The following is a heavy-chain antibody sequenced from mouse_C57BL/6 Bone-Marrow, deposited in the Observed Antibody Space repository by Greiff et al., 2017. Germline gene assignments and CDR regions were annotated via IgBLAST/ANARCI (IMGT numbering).Heavy chain of an antibody. CDR2: IRLKSDNYAT. J-gene: IGHJ2*01. Sequence: EVQGVESGGGLVQPGGSMKLSCVASGFTFSNYWMNWVRQSPEKGLEWVAQIRLKSDNYATHYAESVKGRFTISRDDSKSSVYLQMNNLRAEDTGIYYCTRRLTGTRGGYYFDYWGQGTTLTVSS. CDR3: TRRLTGTRGGYYFDY. D-gene: IGHD4-1*01. CDR1: GFTFSNYW. V-gene: IGHV6-3*01.